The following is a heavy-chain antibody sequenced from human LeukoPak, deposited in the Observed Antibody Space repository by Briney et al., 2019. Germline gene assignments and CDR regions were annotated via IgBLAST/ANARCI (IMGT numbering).Heavy chain of an antibody. CDR3: ARAATKDGHYYYYYMDV. CDR2: ISGSGGST. CDR1: GFTFSSYA. J-gene: IGHJ6*03. Sequence: GGSLRLSCAASGFTFSSYAMSWVRQAPGKGLEWVSAISGSGGSTYYADSVKGRFTISRDNSKNSLYLQMNSLRAEDTAVYYCARAATKDGHYYYYYMDVWGKGTTVTVSS. V-gene: IGHV3-23*01.